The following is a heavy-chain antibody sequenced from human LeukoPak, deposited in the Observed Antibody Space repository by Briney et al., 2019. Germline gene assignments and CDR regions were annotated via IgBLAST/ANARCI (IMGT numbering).Heavy chain of an antibody. CDR3: ARDLYCSSTSCYSRYYYYGMDV. J-gene: IGHJ6*02. CDR2: ISSSGSTI. Sequence: KPGGSLRLSCAASGFTFSDYYMSWIRQAPGKGLEWVSYISSSGSTIYYADSVKGRFTISRDNAKNPLYLQMNSLRAEDTAVYYCARDLYCSSTSCYSRYYYYGMDVWGQGTTVTVSS. V-gene: IGHV3-11*01. D-gene: IGHD2-2*02. CDR1: GFTFSDYY.